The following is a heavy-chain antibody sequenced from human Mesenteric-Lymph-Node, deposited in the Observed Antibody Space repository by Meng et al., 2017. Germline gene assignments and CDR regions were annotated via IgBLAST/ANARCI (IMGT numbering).Heavy chain of an antibody. V-gene: IGHV1-8*03. CDR1: GYTFTSYD. J-gene: IGHJ4*02. D-gene: IGHD5-18*01. CDR2: MNPNSGNT. CDR3: ARGKKVDTAMPD. Sequence: ASVKVSCKASGYTFTSYDINWVRQATGQGLEWMGWMNPNSGNTGYAQEFQGRVTITRNTSISTAYMELSSRRSEDTAGYYCARGKKVDTAMPDWGQGTLVTVSS.